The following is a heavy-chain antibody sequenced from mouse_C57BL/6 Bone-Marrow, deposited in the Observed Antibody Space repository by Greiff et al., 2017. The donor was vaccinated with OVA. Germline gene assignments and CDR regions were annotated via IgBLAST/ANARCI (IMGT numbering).Heavy chain of an antibody. CDR3: ARSRLGYNWYFDV. CDR2: ISYSGST. CDR1: GYSITSDY. V-gene: IGHV3-8*01. Sequence: EVKLMESGPGLAKPSQPLSLTCSVTGYSITSDYWNWIRKFPGNKLEYMGYISYSGSTYYNPSLKSRISITRDTSKNQYYLQLNSVTTEDTATYYCARSRLGYNWYFDVWGTGTTVTVSS. D-gene: IGHD2-2*01. J-gene: IGHJ1*03.